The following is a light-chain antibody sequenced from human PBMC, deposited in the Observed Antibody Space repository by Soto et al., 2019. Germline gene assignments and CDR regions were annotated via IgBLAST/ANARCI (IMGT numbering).Light chain of an antibody. CDR1: SSDVGTYDY. Sequence: QSALTQPASVSGSPGQSITISCTGTSSDVGTYDYVSWYQQHPGKAPKLIIYEVTNRPSGISNRFSGSKSGNTASLTISGLQAEDEADYYCTSFTVRSTPYVFGTGTKLTVL. CDR2: EVT. J-gene: IGLJ1*01. V-gene: IGLV2-14*01. CDR3: TSFTVRSTPYV.